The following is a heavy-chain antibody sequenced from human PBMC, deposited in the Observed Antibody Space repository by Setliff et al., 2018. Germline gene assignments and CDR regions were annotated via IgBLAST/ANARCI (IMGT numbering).Heavy chain of an antibody. D-gene: IGHD6-19*01. Sequence: SETLSLTCTVSGGSISSSYWSWIRQPPGKGLEWIGYFYHSGSMNYSPSLKGRVTMSVDTSNNQLSLKLTSVSAADTAVYYCARGGSSGWYGGAFDMWGQGTMVTVSS. CDR1: GGSISSSY. CDR2: FYHSGSM. CDR3: ARGGSSGWYGGAFDM. J-gene: IGHJ3*02. V-gene: IGHV4-59*08.